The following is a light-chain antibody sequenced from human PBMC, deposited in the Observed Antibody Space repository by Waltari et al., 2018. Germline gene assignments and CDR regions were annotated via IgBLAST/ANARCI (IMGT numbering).Light chain of an antibody. Sequence: DIVVTQSPLSLPVTPGEPASISCRSSQSLQHSNGYNYLDWYLQKPGQSPQLLIYLGSNRASGVPDRFSGSGSGTDFTLKISRVEAEDVGVYYCMQSLRALWTFGQGTRVEIK. V-gene: IGKV2-28*01. CDR3: MQSLRALWT. CDR2: LGS. J-gene: IGKJ1*01. CDR1: QSLQHSNGYNY.